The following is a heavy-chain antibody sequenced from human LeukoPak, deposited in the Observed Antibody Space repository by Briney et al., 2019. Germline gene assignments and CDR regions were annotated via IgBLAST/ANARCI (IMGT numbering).Heavy chain of an antibody. V-gene: IGHV3-21*01. J-gene: IGHJ3*02. CDR3: ARDYGSGLFDI. D-gene: IGHD3-10*01. CDR2: ISSSSSYI. CDR1: GFTFSSYR. Sequence: PGGSLRLSCAASGFTFSSYRMNWVRQAPGKGLEWVSSISSSSSYIYYADSVKGRFTISRDKAKKSLYLQMNSLRARDTAVHYCARDYGSGLFDIWGQGTMVTVSS.